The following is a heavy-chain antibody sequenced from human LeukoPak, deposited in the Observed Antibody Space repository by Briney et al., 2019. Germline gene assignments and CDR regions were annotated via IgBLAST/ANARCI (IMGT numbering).Heavy chain of an antibody. CDR3: ARDGDYYDSSGYDY. Sequence: SETLSLTCTVSGGSISSYDWSWIRQPAGKGLEWIGRIYTSGSTNYNPSLKSRVTMSVDTSKNQFSLKLSSVTAADTAVYYCARDGDYYDSSGYDYWGQGTLVTVSS. CDR1: GGSISSYD. V-gene: IGHV4-4*07. J-gene: IGHJ4*02. D-gene: IGHD3-22*01. CDR2: IYTSGST.